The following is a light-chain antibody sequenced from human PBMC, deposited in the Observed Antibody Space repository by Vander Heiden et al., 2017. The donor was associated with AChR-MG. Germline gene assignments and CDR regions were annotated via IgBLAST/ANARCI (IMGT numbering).Light chain of an antibody. CDR3: SSYATGDILL. CDR2: EVT. CDR1: SSDVGGYIY. V-gene: IGLV2-8*01. Sequence: QSALTQPPSASGSPGQSVTISCAGSSSDVGGYIYVSWYQQHPGNAPKLMIYEVTKRPSGVPDRFSGSKSGNTASLTVSGLQPEDEAAYYCSSYATGDILLFGGGTKLTVL. J-gene: IGLJ3*02.